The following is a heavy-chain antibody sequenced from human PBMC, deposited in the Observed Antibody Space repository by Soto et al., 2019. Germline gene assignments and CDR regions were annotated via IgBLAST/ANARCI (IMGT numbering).Heavy chain of an antibody. CDR1: CGSISSGDYY. CDR2: IYYSGST. CDR3: ARERYYGSGSYSPYFDY. Sequence: SETLSLTCTVSCGSISSGDYYWSWIRQPPGKGLEWIGYIYYSGSTYYNPSLKSRVTISVDTSKNQFSLKLSSVTAADTAVYYCARERYYGSGSYSPYFDYWGQGTLVTVSS. V-gene: IGHV4-30-4*01. J-gene: IGHJ4*02. D-gene: IGHD3-10*01.